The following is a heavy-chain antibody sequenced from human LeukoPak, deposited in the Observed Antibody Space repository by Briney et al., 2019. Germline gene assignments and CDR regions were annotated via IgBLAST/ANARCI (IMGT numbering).Heavy chain of an antibody. Sequence: GASVKVSCKASVYTFTTYGISWVRQARGQGLEWMGWISAYNGNTNYAQKLQGRVTMTTDTSTSTAYMELRRLRSDDTAVYYCARGVSGSSWLYWGQGTLVTVSS. CDR2: ISAYNGNT. CDR3: ARGVSGSSWLY. J-gene: IGHJ4*02. D-gene: IGHD6-13*01. V-gene: IGHV1-18*01. CDR1: VYTFTTYG.